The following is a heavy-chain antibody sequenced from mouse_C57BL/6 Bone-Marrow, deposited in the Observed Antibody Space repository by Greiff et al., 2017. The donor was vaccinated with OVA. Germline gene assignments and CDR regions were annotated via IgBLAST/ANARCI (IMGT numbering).Heavy chain of an antibody. CDR1: GYTFTEYT. D-gene: IGHD1-1*01. CDR3: GSWDFAY. V-gene: IGHV1-62-2*01. J-gene: IGHJ3*01. Sequence: QVQLQQSGAELVKPGASVKLSCKASGYTFTEYTIHWVKQRSGQGLEWIGWFYPGSGSIKYNEKFKDKATLTVDTSSSTAYMQLSSLKSEDSAVYYCGSWDFAYWGQGTLVTVSA. CDR2: FYPGSGSI.